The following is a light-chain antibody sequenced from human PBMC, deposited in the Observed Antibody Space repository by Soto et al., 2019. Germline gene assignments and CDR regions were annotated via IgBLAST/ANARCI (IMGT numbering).Light chain of an antibody. J-gene: IGLJ1*01. V-gene: IGLV1-40*01. CDR3: QSYDSSRSGYV. CDR1: SSNIGAGYD. CDR2: GNS. Sequence: QSVLTQPPSVSGAPGQRVTISCTGSSSNIGAGYDVHWYPQLPGTATTLLIYGNSNRPSVVPDRFSGSKSGTSASLAITGIQAEDEADSYCQSYDSSRSGYVFGTGTKVTVL.